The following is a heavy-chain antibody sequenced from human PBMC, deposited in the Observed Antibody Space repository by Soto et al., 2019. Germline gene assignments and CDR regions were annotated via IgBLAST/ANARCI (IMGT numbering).Heavy chain of an antibody. CDR3: AKELGRYCSGGGCYYFDY. V-gene: IGHV3-30*18. Sequence: QVQLVESGGGVVQPGRSLRLSCAASGFTFSTYGMHWVRQATGKGLEWVAVISYDGSNKYCADSVKGRFTISRDNSKNTLFLQMNSLTAEDTDVYYCAKELGRYCSGGGCYYFDYWGQGTLVTVSS. CDR2: ISYDGSNK. D-gene: IGHD2-15*01. J-gene: IGHJ4*02. CDR1: GFTFSTYG.